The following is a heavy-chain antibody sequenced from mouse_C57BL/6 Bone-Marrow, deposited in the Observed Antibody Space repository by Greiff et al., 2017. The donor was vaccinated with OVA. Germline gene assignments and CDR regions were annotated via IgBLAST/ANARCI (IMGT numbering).Heavy chain of an antibody. CDR3: TRLYYGSSGDY. J-gene: IGHJ2*01. D-gene: IGHD1-1*01. Sequence: QTPVHGLEWIGAIDPETGGTAYNQKFKGKAILTADKSSSTAYMELRSLTSEDSAVYYCTRLYYGSSGDYWGQGTTLTVSS. V-gene: IGHV1-15*01. CDR2: IDPETGGT.